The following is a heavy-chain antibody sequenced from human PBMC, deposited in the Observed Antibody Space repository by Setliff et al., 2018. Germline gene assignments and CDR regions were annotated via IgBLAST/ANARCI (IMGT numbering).Heavy chain of an antibody. J-gene: IGHJ4*02. D-gene: IGHD3-22*01. CDR3: ARDRADSSGYYDY. CDR1: GGSISSHY. CDR2: IYYSGST. Sequence: SETLSLTCTVSGGSISSHYWSWIRQPPGKGLEWIGSIYYSGSTNYNPSLKSRVTISVDTSKNQFSLKLSSVTAADTAVYYCARDRADSSGYYDYWGQGTLVTV. V-gene: IGHV4-59*11.